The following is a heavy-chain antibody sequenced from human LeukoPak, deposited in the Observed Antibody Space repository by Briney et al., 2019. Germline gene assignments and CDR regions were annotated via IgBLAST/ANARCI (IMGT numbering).Heavy chain of an antibody. D-gene: IGHD2-2*01. CDR1: GLSFSSFG. V-gene: IGHV3-30*02. CDR2: IRYDGSEK. Sequence: GGSLRLSCVASGLSFSSFGMHWVRQAPGRGLEWVALIRYDGSEKSDADSVKGRLTISRDNSKKTLYLQMNDLSTEDTAVYYCAKDRVASSTGRYFEHWGQGTPVIVSS. CDR3: AKDRVASSTGRYFEH. J-gene: IGHJ1*01.